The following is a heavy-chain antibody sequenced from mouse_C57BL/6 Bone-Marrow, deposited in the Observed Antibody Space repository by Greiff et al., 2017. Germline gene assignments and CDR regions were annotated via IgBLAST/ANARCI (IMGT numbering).Heavy chain of an antibody. J-gene: IGHJ2*01. CDR1: GFNIKDDY. D-gene: IGHD2-1*01. Sequence: EVQLVESGAELVRPGASVKLSCTASGFNIKDDYMHWVKQRPEQGLEWIGWIDPENGDTEYASKFQGKATITADTSSNTAYPQLSSLTSEDTAVYYCISYGNHFDYWGQGTTLTVSS. CDR2: IDPENGDT. CDR3: ISYGNHFDY. V-gene: IGHV14-4*01.